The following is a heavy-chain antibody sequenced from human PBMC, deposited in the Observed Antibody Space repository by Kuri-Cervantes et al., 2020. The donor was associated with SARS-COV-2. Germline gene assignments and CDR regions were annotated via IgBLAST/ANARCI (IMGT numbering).Heavy chain of an antibody. CDR1: GFTFSDHY. CDR3: ARSRGHSPRGPGAYFDY. D-gene: IGHD4-23*01. CDR2: ISYDGSNK. Sequence: GESLKISCAASGFTFSDHYMDWVRQAPGKGLEWVAVISYDGSNKYYADSVKGRFTISRDNSKNTLYLQMNSLRAEDTAVYYCARSRGHSPRGPGAYFDYWGQGTLVTVSS. V-gene: IGHV3-30*03. J-gene: IGHJ4*02.